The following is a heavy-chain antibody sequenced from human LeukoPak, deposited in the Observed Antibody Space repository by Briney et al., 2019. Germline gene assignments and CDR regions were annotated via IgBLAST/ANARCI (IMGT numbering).Heavy chain of an antibody. Sequence: PSGTLSLTCADSGGSIRSYYWSWIRQPAGKGLEWIGRIYTSGSTKYNPSLMSRVTMSVDTSENQFSLKLRAVTAADTAVYYCARVRPGVLFGELLGPSWFDLWGQGTLVTVSS. V-gene: IGHV4-4*07. D-gene: IGHD3-10*02. CDR1: GGSIRSYY. J-gene: IGHJ5*02. CDR2: IYTSGST. CDR3: ARVRPGVLFGELLGPSWFDL.